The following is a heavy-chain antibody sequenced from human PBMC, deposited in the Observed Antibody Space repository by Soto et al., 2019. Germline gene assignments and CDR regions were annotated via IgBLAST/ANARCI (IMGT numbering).Heavy chain of an antibody. J-gene: IGHJ3*02. V-gene: IGHV1-2*04. CDR3: ARYYYDSSGPGAFDI. Sequence: ASVKVSCKASGYTFTGYYMHWVRQAPGQGLEWMGWINPNSGGTNYAQKFQGWVTMTRDTSISTAYMELSRLRSDDTAVYYCARYYYDSSGPGAFDIWGQGTMVTVSS. CDR1: GYTFTGYY. CDR2: INPNSGGT. D-gene: IGHD3-22*01.